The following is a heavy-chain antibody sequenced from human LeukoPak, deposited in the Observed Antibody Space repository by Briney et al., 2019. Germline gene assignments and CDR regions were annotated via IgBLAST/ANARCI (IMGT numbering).Heavy chain of an antibody. CDR2: MYSAGGT. CDR3: AKLFASSGYTYFDS. D-gene: IGHD3-22*01. J-gene: IGHJ4*02. CDR1: GFTVSTTY. Sequence: GGSLRLSCAASGFTVSTTYMSWVRQAPGRGLQWIPVMYSAGGTYYPESVKGRFTISRDSSENTLYLQMHSLRVEDTGVYYCAKLFASSGYTYFDSWGQGTQVTVSS. V-gene: IGHV3-66*01.